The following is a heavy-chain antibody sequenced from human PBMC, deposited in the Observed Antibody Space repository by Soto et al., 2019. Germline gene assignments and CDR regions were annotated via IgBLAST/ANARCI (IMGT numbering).Heavy chain of an antibody. CDR2: IYYSGST. J-gene: IGHJ6*02. CDR3: ARGRAEITIFGVVTPADYGMDV. CDR1: GGSISSYY. D-gene: IGHD3-3*01. Sequence: XGTLSLTCTVSGGSISSYYWSWIRQPPGKGLEWIGYIYYSGSTNYNPSLKSRVTISVDTSKNQFSLKLSSVTAAETAVYYCARGRAEITIFGVVTPADYGMDVWGQGTTVTVSS. V-gene: IGHV4-59*12.